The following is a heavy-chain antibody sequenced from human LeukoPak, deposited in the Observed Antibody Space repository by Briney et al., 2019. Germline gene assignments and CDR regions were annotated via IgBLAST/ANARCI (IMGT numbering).Heavy chain of an antibody. J-gene: IGHJ4*02. CDR2: ISTSGGT. D-gene: IGHD1-26*01. CDR1: GGSISSYY. CDR3: ARGIVGATPYFDY. V-gene: IGHV4-4*07. Sequence: PSETLSLTCTVSGGSISSYYWSWIRQPAGKGLEWIGRISTSGGTNYNPSLKSRVTMSVDTSENQFSLKLRSVTAADTAVYYCARGIVGATPYFDYWGRGTLVTVSS.